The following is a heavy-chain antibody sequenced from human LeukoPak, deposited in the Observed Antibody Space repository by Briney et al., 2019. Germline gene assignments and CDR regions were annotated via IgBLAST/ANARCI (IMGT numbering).Heavy chain of an antibody. CDR3: ARDYYDSSGFGAFDI. J-gene: IGHJ3*02. Sequence: ASVKVSFKASGYTFTAYYMHWVRQAPGQGLEWMGWINPNSGGTNYAQKFQGRVTMTRDTSISTAYMELGRLRSDDTAVYYCARDYYDSSGFGAFDIWGQGTMVTVSS. CDR2: INPNSGGT. CDR1: GYTFTAYY. D-gene: IGHD3-22*01. V-gene: IGHV1-2*02.